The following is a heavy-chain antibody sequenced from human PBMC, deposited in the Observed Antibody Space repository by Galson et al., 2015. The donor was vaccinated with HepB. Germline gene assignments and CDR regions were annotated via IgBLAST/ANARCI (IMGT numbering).Heavy chain of an antibody. CDR2: ISPIFGTT. J-gene: IGHJ4*02. Sequence: SVKVSCKASGGTFNTYVFSWVRQAPGQGLEWMGGISPIFGTTNYAQRFQSRVTITADESTGTAYMELSSLTSEDTAMYYCARCRAFDTTSCSTPFDYWGQGTLVTVSS. CDR1: GGTFNTYV. CDR3: ARCRAFDTTSCSTPFDY. V-gene: IGHV1-69*13. D-gene: IGHD2-2*01.